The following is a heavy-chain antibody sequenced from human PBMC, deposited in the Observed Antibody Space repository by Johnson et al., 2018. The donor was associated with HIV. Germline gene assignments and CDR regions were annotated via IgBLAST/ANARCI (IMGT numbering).Heavy chain of an antibody. CDR3: AKGLGAAALRWGGAFDI. D-gene: IGHD2-2*01. CDR1: KLTFSNYA. V-gene: IGHV3-23*04. CDR2: ISGSDGAT. J-gene: IGHJ3*02. Sequence: VQLVESGGGLVQPGGSLRLSCAASKLTFSNYAMTWVRQAPGKGLEWVSSISGSDGATYYAVSVKGRFTISTDNSNNTLYLQMNSLRAEDTAVYYCAKGLGAAALRWGGAFDIWGQGTMVTVSS.